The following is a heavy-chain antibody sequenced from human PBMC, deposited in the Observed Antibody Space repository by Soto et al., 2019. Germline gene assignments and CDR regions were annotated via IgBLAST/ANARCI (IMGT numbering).Heavy chain of an antibody. CDR3: TKRQVVPTTSLFGTDYYYGLDV. J-gene: IGHJ6*02. CDR2: ISASGDST. V-gene: IGHV3-23*01. CDR1: GFTFSSID. Sequence: LRLSCAASGFTFSSIDMNWVRQAPGKGLEWVSIISASGDSTSYADSVKGRFTVSRDNSENTLYLQMDSLRAEDTAVYYCTKRQVVPTTSLFGTDYYYGLDVWGQGTTVTVSS. D-gene: IGHD2-2*01.